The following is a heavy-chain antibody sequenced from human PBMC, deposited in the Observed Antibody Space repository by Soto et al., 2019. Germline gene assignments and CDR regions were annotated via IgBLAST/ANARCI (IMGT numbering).Heavy chain of an antibody. D-gene: IGHD5-12*01. CDR3: ARQSGMDV. J-gene: IGHJ6*02. Sequence: VESLKISCKGSGYSFSRYWIAWVRQTPGKGLEWMGLIYPGDSDTRYSPSFQGQVTISADKSITTAYLQWSSLKASDTAIYYCARQSGMDVWGQGTTITVS. V-gene: IGHV5-51*01. CDR2: IYPGDSDT. CDR1: GYSFSRYW.